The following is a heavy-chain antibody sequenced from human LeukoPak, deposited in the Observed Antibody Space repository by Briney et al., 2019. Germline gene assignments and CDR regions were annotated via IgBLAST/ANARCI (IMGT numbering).Heavy chain of an antibody. J-gene: IGHJ4*02. CDR2: INPNSGGT. Sequence: ASVTDSCKASGYTFTGYYMHWVRQAPGQGLEWMGWINPNSGGTNYAQKCQGRVTMTRDTSISTAYMELSRLRSDDTAVYYCARHYGSGTYPLDYWGQGTLVTVSS. CDR3: ARHYGSGTYPLDY. V-gene: IGHV1-2*02. CDR1: GYTFTGYY. D-gene: IGHD3-10*01.